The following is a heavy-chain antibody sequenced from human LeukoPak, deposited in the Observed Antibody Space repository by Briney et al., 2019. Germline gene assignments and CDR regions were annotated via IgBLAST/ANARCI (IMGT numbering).Heavy chain of an antibody. J-gene: IGHJ3*02. V-gene: IGHV3-74*01. D-gene: IGHD1-14*01. CDR1: GFTFSTYW. CDR3: ARVGPGVLAAFDI. Sequence: GGSLRLSCAASGFTFSTYWMHWVRQAPGKGLVWVSRINSDWSSTSYADSVKGRLTISRDNAKNTLYLQMNSLRAEDTAVYYCARVGPGVLAAFDIWGQGTMVTVSS. CDR2: INSDWSST.